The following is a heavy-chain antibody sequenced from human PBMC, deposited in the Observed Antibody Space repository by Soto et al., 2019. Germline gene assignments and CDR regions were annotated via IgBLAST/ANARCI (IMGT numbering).Heavy chain of an antibody. CDR1: GDSVSSNSAA. CDR2: TYYRSKWYN. CDR3: ARVIALEPGELDWFDP. J-gene: IGHJ5*02. D-gene: IGHD3-16*01. Sequence: PSQTLSLTCAISGDSVSSNSAAWNWIRQSPSRGLEWLGRTYYRSKWYNDYAVSVKSRITINPDTSKNQFSLQLNSVTPEDTAAYYCARVIALEPGELDWFDPWGQGTLVTVSS. V-gene: IGHV6-1*01.